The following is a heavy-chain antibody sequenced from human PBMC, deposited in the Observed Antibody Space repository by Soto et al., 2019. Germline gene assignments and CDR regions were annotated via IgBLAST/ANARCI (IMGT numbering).Heavy chain of an antibody. J-gene: IGHJ4*02. CDR3: ARVAEWFGDNRQVDY. D-gene: IGHD3-10*01. Sequence: QVQLVQSGAEVKKPGASVKVSCKASGYTFTSYGISWVRQAPGQGLEWMGWISAYNGNTNYAQKLQGRVTMTTDTSTSTAYVELRSLRSDDTAVYYCARVAEWFGDNRQVDYWGQGTLVTVSS. CDR1: GYTFTSYG. V-gene: IGHV1-18*01. CDR2: ISAYNGNT.